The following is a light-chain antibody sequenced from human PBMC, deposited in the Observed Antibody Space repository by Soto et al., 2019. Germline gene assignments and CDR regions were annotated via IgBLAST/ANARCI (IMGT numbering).Light chain of an antibody. J-gene: IGLJ1*01. CDR2: EVS. CDR3: SSYTSSSTSLYV. CDR1: SSDVGGYSY. V-gene: IGLV2-14*01. Sequence: QSVLTQPASVSGSPGQSITISCTGTSSDVGGYSYVSWYQQHPGKAPKLMIYEVSNRPSGVSNRFSGSKSGNTASLTISGLQAEDEADYYCSSYTSSSTSLYVFGTGTKVTV.